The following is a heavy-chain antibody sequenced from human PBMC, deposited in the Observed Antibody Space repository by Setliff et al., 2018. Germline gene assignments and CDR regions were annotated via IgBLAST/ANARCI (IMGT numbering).Heavy chain of an antibody. Sequence: SETLSLTCAAYGGTFSDYYWTWIRQPPGKGLEWVGEINYRGSTNYNPSLKSRVTISVDTSKDQFALKLSSVTAADTAVYYCARHNLHGTATTFAFDIWGQGTMVTVSS. CDR2: INYRGST. D-gene: IGHD2-21*02. CDR3: ARHNLHGTATTFAFDI. V-gene: IGHV4-34*01. J-gene: IGHJ3*02. CDR1: GGTFSDYY.